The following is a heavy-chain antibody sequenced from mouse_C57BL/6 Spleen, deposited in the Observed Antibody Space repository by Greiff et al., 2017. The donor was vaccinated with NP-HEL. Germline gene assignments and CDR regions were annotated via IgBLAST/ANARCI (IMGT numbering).Heavy chain of an antibody. V-gene: IGHV1-18*01. CDR2: INPNNGGT. Sequence: VQLKQSGPELVKPGASVKIPCKASGYTFTDYNMDWVKQSHGQSLEWIGDINPNNGGTIYNQKFKGKATLTVDKSSSTAYMELRSLTSEDTAVYYCARRGGGSRDYYARDYWGQGTSVTVSS. CDR3: ARRGGGSRDYYARDY. D-gene: IGHD1-1*01. CDR1: GYTFTDYN. J-gene: IGHJ4*01.